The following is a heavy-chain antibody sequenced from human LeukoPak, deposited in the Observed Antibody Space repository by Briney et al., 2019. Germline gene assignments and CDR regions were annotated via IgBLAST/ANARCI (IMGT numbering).Heavy chain of an antibody. CDR2: ISSSSSYI. J-gene: IGHJ4*02. CDR1: GFTFSSYS. D-gene: IGHD1-26*01. V-gene: IGHV3-21*01. CDR3: ARDGIGSYIFDY. Sequence: GGSLRLSCAASGFTFSSYSMNWVRQAPGKGLEWVSSISSSSSYIYYADSVKGRFTISRGNAKNSLYLQMNSLRAEDTAVYYCARDGIGSYIFDYWGQGTLVTVSS.